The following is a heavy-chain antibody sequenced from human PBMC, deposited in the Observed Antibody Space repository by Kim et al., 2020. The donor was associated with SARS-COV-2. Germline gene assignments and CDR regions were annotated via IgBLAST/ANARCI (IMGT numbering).Heavy chain of an antibody. J-gene: IGHJ4*02. Sequence: GGSLRLSCAASGFTFNTYWIHWVRQVPGKGLVWVSRIFSDGTTSYADSVKGRFTISRDNAKNMVYLQMNSLRPEDTAVYHCVRDRPQWDWGQGTLVTV. V-gene: IGHV3-74*01. D-gene: IGHD1-26*01. CDR3: VRDRPQWD. CDR1: GFTFNTYW. CDR2: IFSDGTT.